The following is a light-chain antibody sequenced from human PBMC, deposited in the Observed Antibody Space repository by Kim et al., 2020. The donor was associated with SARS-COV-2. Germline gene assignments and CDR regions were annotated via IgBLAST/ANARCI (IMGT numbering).Light chain of an antibody. V-gene: IGLV3-1*01. J-gene: IGLJ2*01. CDR1: KLGDKY. CDR3: QAWDSNTPHVL. Sequence: SYELTQPPSVSVSPGQTASITCSGDKLGDKYTCWYQQKPGQSPVLVIYQDDTRRPGIPERFSGSNSGNTATLTISETQAMDEADHYCQAWDSNTPHVLFG. CDR2: QDD.